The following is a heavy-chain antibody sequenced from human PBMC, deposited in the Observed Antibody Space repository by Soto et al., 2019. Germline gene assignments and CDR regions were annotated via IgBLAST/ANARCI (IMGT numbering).Heavy chain of an antibody. J-gene: IGHJ4*02. CDR3: ASRRA. CDR2: ILASGQTT. Sequence: GGSLRLSCAASGFTFTSYAMDWVRQAPGKGLEWVSAILASGQTTYYADSVKGRFTISRDNSKNTLYLQMNSLRVEDTAIYYCASRRAWGQGTVVTVSS. V-gene: IGHV3-23*01. CDR1: GFTFTSYA.